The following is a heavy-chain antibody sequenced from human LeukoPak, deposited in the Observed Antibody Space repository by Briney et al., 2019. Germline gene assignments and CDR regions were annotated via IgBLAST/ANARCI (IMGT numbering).Heavy chain of an antibody. CDR3: ARDLRFLDADSDY. D-gene: IGHD3-3*01. CDR2: ISSSSSYI. V-gene: IGHV3-21*01. Sequence: GGALRLSCAASGFTFSSYSMNWVRQAPGKGLRWVSSISSSSSYIYYADSVKGRFTISRDNPKNSLYLQMNSLRAEDTAVYYCARDLRFLDADSDYCGQGTLVTVSS. CDR1: GFTFSSYS. J-gene: IGHJ4*02.